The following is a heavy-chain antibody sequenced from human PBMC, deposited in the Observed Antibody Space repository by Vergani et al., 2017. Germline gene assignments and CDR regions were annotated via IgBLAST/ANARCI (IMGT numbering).Heavy chain of an antibody. Sequence: VHLVESGGGVVQPGRSLRLSCAASGFTFSTYWMSWVRQAPGKGLEWVANIKQDGSEKSYVDSVKGRFTISRDNAKNSLYLQMNSLRAEDTAVYYCARDSRLGMVVAATVFDYWGQGTLVTVSS. CDR1: GFTFSTYW. J-gene: IGHJ4*02. V-gene: IGHV3-7*01. CDR2: IKQDGSEK. CDR3: ARDSRLGMVVAATVFDY. D-gene: IGHD2-15*01.